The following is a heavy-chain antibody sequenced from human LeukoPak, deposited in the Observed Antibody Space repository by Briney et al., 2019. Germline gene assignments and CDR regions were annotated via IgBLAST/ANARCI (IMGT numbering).Heavy chain of an antibody. Sequence: ASVKVSCKASGYTFTGYYMHWVRQAPGQGLEWMGWINPNSGGTNYAQKFQGRVTITMHTPSSTAYMALSSQRSNDTHVYYFPRGDNYESSGYWCWSEPWGEGTLVTLSS. CDR1: GYTFTGYY. D-gene: IGHD3-22*01. V-gene: IGHV1-2*02. CDR2: INPNSGGT. J-gene: IGHJ5*02. CDR3: PRGDNYESSGYWCWSEP.